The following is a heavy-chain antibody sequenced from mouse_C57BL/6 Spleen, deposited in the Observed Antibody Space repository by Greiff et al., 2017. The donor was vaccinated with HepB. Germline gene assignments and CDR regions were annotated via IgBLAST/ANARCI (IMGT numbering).Heavy chain of an antibody. Sequence: VQLQESGGGLVKPGGSLKLSCAASGFTFSDYGMHWVRQAPEKGLEWVAYISSGSSTIYYADTVKGRFTISRDNAKNTLFLQMTSLRSEDTAMYYCARAGNFPFAYWGQGTLVTVSA. V-gene: IGHV5-17*01. D-gene: IGHD2-1*01. CDR3: ARAGNFPFAY. CDR1: GFTFSDYG. J-gene: IGHJ3*01. CDR2: ISSGSSTI.